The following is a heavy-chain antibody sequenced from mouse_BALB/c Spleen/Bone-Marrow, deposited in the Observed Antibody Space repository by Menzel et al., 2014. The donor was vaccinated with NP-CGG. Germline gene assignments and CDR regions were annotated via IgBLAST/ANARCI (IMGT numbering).Heavy chain of an antibody. CDR2: ISSGGGYI. D-gene: IGHD2-3*01. CDR1: GFTFNNYA. CDR3: ARQESIYDGYYGGFAY. V-gene: IGHV5-9-3*01. Sequence: EVKLMESGGGLVKPGGALNLSCAASGFTFNNYAMSWVRQTPERRLEWVATISSGGGYIYYPDSVKGQFTISRDNAKNTLYPQMSSLRSEDTAMYYCARQESIYDGYYGGFAYWGQGTLVTVSA. J-gene: IGHJ3*01.